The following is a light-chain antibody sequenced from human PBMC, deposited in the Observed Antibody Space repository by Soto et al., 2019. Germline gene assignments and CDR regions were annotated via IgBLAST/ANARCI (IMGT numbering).Light chain of an antibody. V-gene: IGKV1-39*01. CDR1: QTIGGS. CDR3: QQSRSTPLT. Sequence: DVQMTQSPSSLSASIGDRVTITCRASQTIGGSLNWYQHRPGRAPKLLIHSTSTLQSGVPSRFSGSGSGTDFALTISNLHPEDVATYYCQQSRSTPLTFGPGTNVDLK. CDR2: STS. J-gene: IGKJ3*01.